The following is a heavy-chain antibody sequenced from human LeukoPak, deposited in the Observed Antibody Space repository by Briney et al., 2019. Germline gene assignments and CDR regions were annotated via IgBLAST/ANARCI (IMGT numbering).Heavy chain of an antibody. J-gene: IGHJ4*02. Sequence: PGGSLRLSCAASGFTFSSYGMHWVRQVPGKGLEWVAVIWYDGSNKYYADSVKGRFTISRDNSKNTLYLQMNSLRAEDTAVYYCARGGTQLWIFDYWGQGTLVTVSS. V-gene: IGHV3-33*01. D-gene: IGHD5-18*01. CDR2: IWYDGSNK. CDR1: GFTFSSYG. CDR3: ARGGTQLWIFDY.